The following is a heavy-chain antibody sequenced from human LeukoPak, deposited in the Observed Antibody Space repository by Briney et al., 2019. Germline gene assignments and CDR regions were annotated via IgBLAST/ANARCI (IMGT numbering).Heavy chain of an antibody. CDR3: ARDLGFGELFTYFDY. D-gene: IGHD3-10*01. CDR2: IYHSGST. J-gene: IGHJ4*02. V-gene: IGHV4-39*07. CDR1: GGSISSSSYY. Sequence: SETLSLTCTVSGGSISSSSYYWSWIRQPPGKGLEWIGSIYHSGSTYYNPSLKSRVTISVDTSKNQFSLKLSSVTAADTAVYYCARDLGFGELFTYFDYWGQGTLVTVSS.